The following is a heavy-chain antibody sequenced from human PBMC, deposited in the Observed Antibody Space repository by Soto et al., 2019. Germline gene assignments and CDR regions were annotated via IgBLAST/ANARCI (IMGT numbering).Heavy chain of an antibody. CDR1: GHTLTDYY. J-gene: IGHJ4*02. D-gene: IGHD4-17*01. CDR3: VSRDYNY. V-gene: IGHV1-2*02. CDR2: ISPNSGGA. Sequence: ASVNVSCKASGHTLTDYYMHWVRQGPGQGREWMGWISPNSGGANYAQKFQDRVTMTRDTSISTVYMEVSRLRSDDTAVYYCVSRDYNYWGQGTLVTVSS.